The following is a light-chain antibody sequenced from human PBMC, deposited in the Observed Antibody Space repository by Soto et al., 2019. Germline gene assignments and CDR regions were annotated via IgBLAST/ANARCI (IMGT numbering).Light chain of an antibody. V-gene: IGLV2-23*01. CDR1: SGDIGSYDL. CDR3: SSYAGTSPHVV. CDR2: EGS. Sequence: QSALTQPASVSGSPGQSITISCTGTSGDIGSYDLVSWYQQYPGKVPKLLIYEGSKRPSGVSNRFSGSKSDNTASLTISGLQAEDEADYYCSSYAGTSPHVVFGGGTKLTVL. J-gene: IGLJ2*01.